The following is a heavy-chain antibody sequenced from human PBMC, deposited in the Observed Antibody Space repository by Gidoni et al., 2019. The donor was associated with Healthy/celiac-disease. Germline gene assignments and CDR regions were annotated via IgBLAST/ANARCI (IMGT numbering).Heavy chain of an antibody. D-gene: IGHD5-18*01. CDR3: ARDPRGYSYGAFDY. Sequence: QVQLVEPGGGVVQPGRSLRLSCAAYGFTFSSYAMHWVRQAPGKGLEWVAVISYDGSNKYYADSVKGRFTISRDNSKNTLYLQMNSLRAEDTAVYYCARDPRGYSYGAFDYWGQGTLVTVSS. CDR1: GFTFSSYA. CDR2: ISYDGSNK. V-gene: IGHV3-30-3*01. J-gene: IGHJ4*02.